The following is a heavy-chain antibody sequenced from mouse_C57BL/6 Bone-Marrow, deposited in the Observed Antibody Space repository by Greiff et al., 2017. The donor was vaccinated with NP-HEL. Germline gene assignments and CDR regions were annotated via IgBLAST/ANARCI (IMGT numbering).Heavy chain of an antibody. CDR1: GFNITDYY. D-gene: IGHD1-2*01. CDR2: IDPEDGET. Sequence: VQLQQSGAELVKPGASVKLSCTASGFNITDYYMHWVKQRTEQGLEWIGRIDPEDGETKYAPKFQGKATITADTSSNTAYLQLSSLTSEDTAVYYCARRGGSLLRKRFAYWGQGTLVTVSA. J-gene: IGHJ3*01. CDR3: ARRGGSLLRKRFAY. V-gene: IGHV14-2*01.